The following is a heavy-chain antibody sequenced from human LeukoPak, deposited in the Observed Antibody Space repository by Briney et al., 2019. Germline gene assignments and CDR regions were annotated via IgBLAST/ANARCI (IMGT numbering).Heavy chain of an antibody. CDR2: LSGSGHNT. CDR1: GFTFSSYA. V-gene: IGHV3-23*01. J-gene: IGHJ4*02. CDR3: AKGLGYCGGGSCHNPYYFDY. D-gene: IGHD2-15*01. Sequence: GGSLRLSCAASGFTFSSYAMSWVRQAPGKGLEWVSGLSGSGHNTFYADSVRGRFTISRDNSKNTVYLQMNSLRAEDAAVYYCAKGLGYCGGGSCHNPYYFDYWGQGTLVTVSS.